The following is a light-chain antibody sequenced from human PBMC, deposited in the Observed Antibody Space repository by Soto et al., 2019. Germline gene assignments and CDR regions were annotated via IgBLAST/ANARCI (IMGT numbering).Light chain of an antibody. V-gene: IGLV2-23*02. CDR2: GVT. CDR3: CSYAGSGNYWI. CDR1: NNDVGAFHL. J-gene: IGLJ2*01. Sequence: QSALTQPASVSGSPGQSITISCTGTNNDVGAFHLVSWYQQHPVKAPKLIIFGVTERPSGVSNRFSGSKSANTASLTISGLQAEDDGDYYCCSYAGSGNYWIFGGGTKVTVL.